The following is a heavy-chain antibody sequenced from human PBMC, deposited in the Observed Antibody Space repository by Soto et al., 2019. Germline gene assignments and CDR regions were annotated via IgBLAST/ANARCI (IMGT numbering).Heavy chain of an antibody. CDR1: GGSISSYY. V-gene: IGHV4-59*01. CDR3: ARVTGGTPSHYYYYYYMDV. J-gene: IGHJ6*03. CDR2: IYYSGST. Sequence: SETLCLTCTVSGGSISSYYWSWIRQPPGKGLEWIGYIYYSGSTNYNPSLKSRVTISVDTSKNQFSLKLSSVTAADTAVYYCARVTGGTPSHYYYYYYMDVWGKGTTVTVSS. D-gene: IGHD2-8*02.